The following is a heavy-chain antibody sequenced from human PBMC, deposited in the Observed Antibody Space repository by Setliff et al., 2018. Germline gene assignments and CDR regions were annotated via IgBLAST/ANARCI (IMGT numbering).Heavy chain of an antibody. CDR3: VRQEEETSMVMYYFTS. V-gene: IGHV4-38-2*01. CDR1: GYFFKSDDY. J-gene: IGHJ4*02. CDR2: XXXXXXX. D-gene: IGHD5-18*01. Sequence: PSETLSLTCDVSGYFFKSDDYWAWIRQSPGRGLEWIGXXXXXXXXYYNPALXXXVSISEDRSKNRLSLKLNSVTAADTAIYYCVRQEEETSMVMYYFTSWGPGTLVTVPQ.